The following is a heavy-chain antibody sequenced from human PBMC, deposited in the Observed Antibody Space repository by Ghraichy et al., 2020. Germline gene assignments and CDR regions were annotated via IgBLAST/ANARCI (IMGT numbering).Heavy chain of an antibody. J-gene: IGHJ6*02. CDR3: ARWIPVAGTGGNYYYDYGMDV. CDR1: GFTLSTYS. D-gene: IGHD6-19*01. V-gene: IGHV3-21*01. CDR2: ITSSSSHI. Sequence: GGSLRLSCAASGFTLSTYSMNWVRQAPGKGLEWVSSITSSSSHIFYADSVKGRFTISRDNPKNSLYLQMNSLKAEDTAVYYCARWIPVAGTGGNYYYDYGMDVWGQGTTVTVSS.